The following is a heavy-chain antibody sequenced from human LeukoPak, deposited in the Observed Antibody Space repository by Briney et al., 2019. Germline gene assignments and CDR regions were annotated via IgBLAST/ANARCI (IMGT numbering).Heavy chain of an antibody. J-gene: IGHJ3*02. V-gene: IGHV4-38-2*01. CDR2: IYHSGST. CDR1: GYSISSGYY. D-gene: IGHD6-19*01. CDR3: ARHGGIAVALRYAFDI. Sequence: SETLSLTCAVSGYSISSGYYWGWIRQPPGKGLEWIGSIYHSGSTYYNPSLKSRVTISVDTSKNQFSLKLSSVTAADTAVYYCARHGGIAVALRYAFDIWGQGTMVTVSS.